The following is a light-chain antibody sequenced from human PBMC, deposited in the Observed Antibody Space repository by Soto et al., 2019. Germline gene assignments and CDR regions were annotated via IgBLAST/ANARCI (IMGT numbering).Light chain of an antibody. V-gene: IGKV2-24*01. J-gene: IGKJ2*01. CDR2: KIS. CDR3: MQATQSYA. Sequence: DIVMIQTPLSLPVTLGQPASISCRSSQSLVHSDGNTYFNWLQQRPGQPPRLLIYKISNRFPGVRDRVGGSGAGADFTLKISRVEAGDVGVYYCMQATQSYAFGQGTKLEIK. CDR1: QSLVHSDGNTY.